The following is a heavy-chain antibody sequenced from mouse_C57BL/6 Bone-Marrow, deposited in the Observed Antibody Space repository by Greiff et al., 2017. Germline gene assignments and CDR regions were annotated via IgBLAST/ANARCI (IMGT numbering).Heavy chain of an antibody. V-gene: IGHV7-3*01. CDR1: GFTFTDYY. Sequence: EVQLVESGGGLVQPGGSLSLSCAASGFTFTDYYMSWVRQPPGKALEWLGFIRNKANGYTTEYSASVKGRFTISRDNSQSILYLQMNALRAEDSATYYCARSAQAYYFDYWGQGTTLTVSS. CDR3: ARSAQAYYFDY. D-gene: IGHD3-2*02. J-gene: IGHJ2*01. CDR2: IRNKANGYTT.